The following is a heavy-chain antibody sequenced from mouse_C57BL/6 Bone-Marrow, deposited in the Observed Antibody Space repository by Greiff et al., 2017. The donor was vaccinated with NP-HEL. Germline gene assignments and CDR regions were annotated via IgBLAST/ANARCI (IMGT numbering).Heavy chain of an antibody. D-gene: IGHD2-2*01. J-gene: IGHJ4*01. Sequence: VQLQQSGPELVKPGASVKISCKASGYTFTDYYMNWVKQSHGKSLEWIGDINPNNGGTSYNQKFKGKATLTVDKSSSTAYMELRSLTSEDSAVYYCARGGYGYPYAMDYWGQGTSVTVSS. CDR1: GYTFTDYY. CDR2: INPNNGGT. CDR3: ARGGYGYPYAMDY. V-gene: IGHV1-26*01.